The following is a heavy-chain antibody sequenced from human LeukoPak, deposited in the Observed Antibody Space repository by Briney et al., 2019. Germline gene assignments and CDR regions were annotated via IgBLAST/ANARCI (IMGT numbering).Heavy chain of an antibody. CDR2: LSGSGGTT. D-gene: IGHD3-9*01. CDR1: VHTLRRYA. J-gene: IGHJ4*02. V-gene: IGHV3-23*01. Sequence: GRSLRLFHASSVHTLRRYATTWVTQASAKGLECVLALSGSGGTTLYADFLRGRFTISRDNSKDTLYLQMNSLGAEDTALYYWAKGLINDWSALESWGQGNLATVSS. CDR3: AKGLINDWSALES.